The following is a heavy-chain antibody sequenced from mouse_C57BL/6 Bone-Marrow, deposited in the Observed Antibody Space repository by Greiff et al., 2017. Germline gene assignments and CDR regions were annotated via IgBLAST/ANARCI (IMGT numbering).Heavy chain of an antibody. Sequence: VQLQQPGAELVMPGASVKLSCKASGYTFTSYWMHWVKQRPGQGLEWIGEIDPSDSYTNYNQKFKGKSTLTVDKSSGTAYMQLSSLTSEDSAVYYCARIEAFYYGYFDYWGQGNTLTVSS. D-gene: IGHD1-1*01. CDR2: IDPSDSYT. V-gene: IGHV1-69*01. J-gene: IGHJ2*01. CDR1: GYTFTSYW. CDR3: ARIEAFYYGYFDY.